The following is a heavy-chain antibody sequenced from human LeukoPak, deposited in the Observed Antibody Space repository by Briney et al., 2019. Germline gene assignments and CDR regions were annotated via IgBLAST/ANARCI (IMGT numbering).Heavy chain of an antibody. Sequence: SETLSLTCAVYGGSFSGYYWSWIRQPPGKGLEWIGEINHSGSTNYNPSLKSRVTISVDTSRNQFSLKLSSVTAADTAVYYCARRGYSYGRTFDYWGQGTLVTVSS. CDR1: GGSFSGYY. D-gene: IGHD5-18*01. CDR2: INHSGST. V-gene: IGHV4-34*01. J-gene: IGHJ4*02. CDR3: ARRGYSYGRTFDY.